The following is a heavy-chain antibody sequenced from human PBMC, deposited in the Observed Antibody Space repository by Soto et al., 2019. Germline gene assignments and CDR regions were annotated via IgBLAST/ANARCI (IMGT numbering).Heavy chain of an antibody. D-gene: IGHD2-15*01. Sequence: EVQLLESGGGLVQPGGSLRLSCAASGFTFSSYAMSWVRQAPGKGLEWVSAISGSGGGTYYADSVKGRFTISRDNSKNTLYLQMNSLSAEDTAVYYCAKDPEDIVVVVAARGGYWGQGTLVTVSS. V-gene: IGHV3-23*01. J-gene: IGHJ4*02. CDR2: ISGSGGGT. CDR3: AKDPEDIVVVVAARGGY. CDR1: GFTFSSYA.